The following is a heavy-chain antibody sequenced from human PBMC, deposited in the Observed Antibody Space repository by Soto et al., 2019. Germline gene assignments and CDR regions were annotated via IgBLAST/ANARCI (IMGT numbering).Heavy chain of an antibody. Sequence: GGSLRLSCAASGFTFSSYGMHWVRQAPGKGLEWVAVISYDGSNKYYADSVKGRFTISRDNSKNTLYLQMNSLRAEDTAVYYCTTDTNYYDSSGYYSYYFDYWGQGTLVTVSS. V-gene: IGHV3-30*03. CDR3: TTDTNYYDSSGYYSYYFDY. CDR1: GFTFSSYG. J-gene: IGHJ4*02. D-gene: IGHD3-22*01. CDR2: ISYDGSNK.